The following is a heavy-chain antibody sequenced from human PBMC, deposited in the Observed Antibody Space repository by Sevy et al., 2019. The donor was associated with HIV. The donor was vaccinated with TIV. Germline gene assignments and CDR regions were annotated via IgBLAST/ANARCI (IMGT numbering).Heavy chain of an antibody. CDR1: GFIFSSYE. Sequence: GGYLRLSCAASGFIFSSYEMNWVRQAPGKGLEWVSYSTNSGSTIYYADSVKGRFTISRDNAKNSLYLQMNSLRAEDTAVYYCARYYYDSSGYYGDAFDIWGQGTMVTVSS. CDR2: STNSGSTI. J-gene: IGHJ3*02. V-gene: IGHV3-48*03. D-gene: IGHD3-22*01. CDR3: ARYYYDSSGYYGDAFDI.